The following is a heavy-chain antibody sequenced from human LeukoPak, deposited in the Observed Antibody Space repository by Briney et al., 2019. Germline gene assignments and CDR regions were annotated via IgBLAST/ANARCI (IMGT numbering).Heavy chain of an antibody. CDR1: GYTFTAYY. CDR3: AREGIAEPDTNWFDP. J-gene: IGHJ5*02. D-gene: IGHD6-13*01. CDR2: INPTSGGT. V-gene: IGHV1-2*02. Sequence: GASVKVSCKPSGYTFTAYYLDWVRQAPGQGLEWMGWINPTSGGTHYAQKFQGRVTMTRDTSISTAYMELTRLTSDDTAVYYCAREGIAEPDTNWFDPWGQGSLVTVSS.